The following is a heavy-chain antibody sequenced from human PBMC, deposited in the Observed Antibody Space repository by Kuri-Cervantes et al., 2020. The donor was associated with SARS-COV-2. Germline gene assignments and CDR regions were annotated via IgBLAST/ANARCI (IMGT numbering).Heavy chain of an antibody. CDR1: GFTFSSYA. D-gene: IGHD3-10*01. CDR3: ARSLLWFGDLVDY. J-gene: IGHJ4*02. CDR2: ISYDGSNK. Sequence: GESLKISCAASGFTFSSYAMHWVRQAPGKGLEWVAVISYDGSNKYYADSVKGRFTISRDNPKNTLYLQMNSLRAEDTAVYYCARSLLWFGDLVDYWGQGTLVTVSS. V-gene: IGHV3-30-3*01.